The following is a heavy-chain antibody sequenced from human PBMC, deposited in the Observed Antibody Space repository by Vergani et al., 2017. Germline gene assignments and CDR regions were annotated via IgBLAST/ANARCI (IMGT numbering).Heavy chain of an antibody. J-gene: IGHJ5*02. D-gene: IGHD3-10*01. V-gene: IGHV4-61*02. CDR1: GGSISSGSYY. Sequence: QVQLQESGPGLVKPSQTLSLTCTVSGGSISSGSYYWSWIRQPAGKGLEWIGRIYTSGSTNYNPSLKSRVTISVATAKNQFSLKLSSVTAADTAVYYCARERGYYYGSGSYSSVHNWFDPWGQGTLVTVSS. CDR3: ARERGYYYGSGSYSSVHNWFDP. CDR2: IYTSGST.